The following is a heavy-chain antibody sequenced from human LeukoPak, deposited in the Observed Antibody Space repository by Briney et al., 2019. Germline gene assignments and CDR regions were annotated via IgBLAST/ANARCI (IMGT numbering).Heavy chain of an antibody. D-gene: IGHD1-26*01. Sequence: SETLSLACTVSGGSISGSSVYWGWIRQPPGKGLEWIATISYSGSTTSYNPSLKSRVTISVDTSKNQFSLKLNSVTAADTAVYYCVRRTSGSYSDYWGQGTLVTVSS. V-gene: IGHV4-39*01. J-gene: IGHJ4*02. CDR1: GGSISGSSVY. CDR3: VRRTSGSYSDY. CDR2: ISYSGSTT.